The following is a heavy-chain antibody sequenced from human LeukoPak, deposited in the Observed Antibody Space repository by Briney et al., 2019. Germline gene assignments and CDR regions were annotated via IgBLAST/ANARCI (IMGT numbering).Heavy chain of an antibody. D-gene: IGHD1-26*01. CDR1: GFTFSNAW. Sequence: GGSLRPSCAASGFTFSNAWMSWVRQAPGKGLEWVGRIKSKTDGGTTDYAAPVKGRFTISRDDSKNTLYLQMNSLKTEDTAVYYCTTVGWWELLWAFDIWGQGTMVTVSS. V-gene: IGHV3-15*01. CDR3: TTVGWWELLWAFDI. J-gene: IGHJ3*02. CDR2: IKSKTDGGTT.